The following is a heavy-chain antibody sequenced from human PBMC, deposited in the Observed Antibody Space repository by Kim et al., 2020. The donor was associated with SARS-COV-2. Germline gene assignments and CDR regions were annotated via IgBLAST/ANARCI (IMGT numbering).Heavy chain of an antibody. V-gene: IGHV4-39*01. CDR2: IYYSGTT. D-gene: IGHD2-15*01. Sequence: SETLSLTCDVSGDSISNEGSYWGWIRQPPGKGLEWIGNIYYSGTTYYNPSLKSRVSISVDTSKNQFSLHLNSVTAADTAVYYCVRLGGDRYCPPGNWGQG. CDR3: VRLGGDRYCPPGN. CDR1: GDSISNEGSY. J-gene: IGHJ1*01.